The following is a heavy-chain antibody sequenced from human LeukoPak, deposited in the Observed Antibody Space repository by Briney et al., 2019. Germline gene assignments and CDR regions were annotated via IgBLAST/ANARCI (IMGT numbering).Heavy chain of an antibody. V-gene: IGHV4-39*07. CDR1: GGSISSSSYY. Sequence: SETLSLTCTVSGGSISSSSYYWGWIRQPPGKGLEWIGSIYYSGSTYYNPSLKSRVTISVDTSKNQFSLKLSSVTAADTAVYYCARVLPTRVGRGAFDYWGQGTLVTVSS. CDR3: ARVLPTRVGRGAFDY. D-gene: IGHD1-26*01. CDR2: IYYSGST. J-gene: IGHJ4*02.